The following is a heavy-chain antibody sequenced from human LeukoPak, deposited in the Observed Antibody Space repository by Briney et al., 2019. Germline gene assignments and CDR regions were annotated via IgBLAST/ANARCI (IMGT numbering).Heavy chain of an antibody. CDR2: INPNTGGT. CDR1: GYIFADYY. Sequence: ASVKVSCKASGYIFADYYIHWVRQAPGQGLEWMGWINPNTGGTNYAQKFQGRVTMTRDTSISTAYMELSRLRSDDTVMYYCARMAGDSSGYNPIDYWGQGTLVTVSS. J-gene: IGHJ4*02. V-gene: IGHV1-2*02. CDR3: ARMAGDSSGYNPIDY. D-gene: IGHD3-22*01.